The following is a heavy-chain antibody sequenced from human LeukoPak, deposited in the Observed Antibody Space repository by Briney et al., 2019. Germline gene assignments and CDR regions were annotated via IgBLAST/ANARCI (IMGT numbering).Heavy chain of an antibody. Sequence: VGSLRLSCVASRFTFKTYSMIWVRQAPRKGLEWISYISSSSVIHYADSVKGRFTISRDNAKGSLYLQMNRLRVEDSAVYYCATAPQGGNDYMDVWGKGATVTVS. D-gene: IGHD3-16*01. CDR1: RFTFKTYS. V-gene: IGHV3-48*04. CDR3: ATAPQGGNDYMDV. J-gene: IGHJ6*03. CDR2: ISSSSVI.